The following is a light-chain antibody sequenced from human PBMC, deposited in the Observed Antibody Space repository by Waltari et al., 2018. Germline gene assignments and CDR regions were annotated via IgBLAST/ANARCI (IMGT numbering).Light chain of an antibody. Sequence: DIVMTQSPDSLTLSLGERATISCKSSQSVLRTSSNKNFLAWYQQKSGQPPKLLFYWASTRESGVPDLFSGSGSGTDFTLTISSLQSEDVAIYYCQQYYDSPITFGPGTKVDV. CDR2: WAS. J-gene: IGKJ3*01. V-gene: IGKV4-1*01. CDR3: QQYYDSPIT. CDR1: QSVLRTSSNKNF.